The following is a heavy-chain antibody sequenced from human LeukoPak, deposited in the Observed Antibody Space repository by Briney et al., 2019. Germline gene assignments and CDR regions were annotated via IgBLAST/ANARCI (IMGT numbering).Heavy chain of an antibody. J-gene: IGHJ4*02. CDR1: GLTFSNCG. D-gene: IGHD4-17*01. CDR3: TNGIYGDCVPQFDY. CDR2: ITYDGSKK. V-gene: IGHV3-30*18. Sequence: GGSLRLSCAVSGLTFSNCGMHWVRQAPGKGLEWVAGITYDGSKKYHADSVKGRFTVSRDNSKKTLYLQMNSLRDEDTAVYYCTNGIYGDCVPQFDYWGQGTLVAVSS.